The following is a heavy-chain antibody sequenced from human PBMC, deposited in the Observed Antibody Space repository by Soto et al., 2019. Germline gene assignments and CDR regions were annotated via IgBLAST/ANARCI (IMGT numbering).Heavy chain of an antibody. D-gene: IGHD6-13*01. CDR2: IRSKAYGGTT. V-gene: IGHV3-49*03. J-gene: IGHJ6*03. CDR1: GFTFGDYA. CDR3: TRDGPNSSSWYFSRADYYYYMDV. Sequence: GGSLRLSCTASGFTFGDYAMSWFRQAPGKGLEWVGFIRSKAYGGTTEYAASVKGRFTISRDDSKSIAYLQMNSLKTEDTAVYYCTRDGPNSSSWYFSRADYYYYMDVWGKGTTVTVSS.